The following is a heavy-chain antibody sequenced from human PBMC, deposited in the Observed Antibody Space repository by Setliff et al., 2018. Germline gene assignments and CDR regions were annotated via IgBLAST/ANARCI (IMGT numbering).Heavy chain of an antibody. Sequence: SETLSLTCSVYGESFSNNYWSWIRQTPGKGLEWIGESNHGGSTSYHPSLKSRLTMSVDTSKNQFSLKLKSVTAADTAVYYCVRDRTAYSYGLDVWGQGTTVTVSS. V-gene: IGHV4-34*01. CDR3: VRDRTAYSYGLDV. CDR2: SNHGGST. D-gene: IGHD2-15*01. CDR1: GESFSNNY. J-gene: IGHJ6*02.